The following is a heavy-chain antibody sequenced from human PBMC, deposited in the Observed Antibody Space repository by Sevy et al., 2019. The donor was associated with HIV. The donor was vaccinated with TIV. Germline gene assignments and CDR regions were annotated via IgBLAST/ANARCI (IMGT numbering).Heavy chain of an antibody. CDR2: IAYDGSNK. Sequence: GGSLRLSCTASGFVFSSYAMHWVRQAPGKGLQSVAFIAYDGSNKNYADSVKGRFTLSRDNSKNTLYLQMNSLGAEDTAVYYCARPRFLEWLSSAAFDIWGQGTMVTVSS. CDR1: GFVFSSYA. V-gene: IGHV3-30*04. J-gene: IGHJ3*02. D-gene: IGHD3-3*01. CDR3: ARPRFLEWLSSAAFDI.